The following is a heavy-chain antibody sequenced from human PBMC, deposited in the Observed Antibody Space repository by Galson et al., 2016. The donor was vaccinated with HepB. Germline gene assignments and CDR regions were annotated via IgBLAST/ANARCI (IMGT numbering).Heavy chain of an antibody. V-gene: IGHV3-53*01. CDR3: ARCPPGSGYFLLYYFEY. CDR2: IYSRGNT. J-gene: IGHJ4*02. CDR1: GFSVSNNY. D-gene: IGHD3-3*01. Sequence: SLRLSCAASGFSVSNNYLSWVRQTPGKGLKWVSVIYSRGNTYYADSVKGRFNLSRDNSKNTLYLQMDSLRAEDTAVYYCARCPPGSGYFLLYYFEYWGQGTPVTVSS.